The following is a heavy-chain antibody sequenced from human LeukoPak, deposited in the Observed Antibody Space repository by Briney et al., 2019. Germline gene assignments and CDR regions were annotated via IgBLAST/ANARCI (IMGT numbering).Heavy chain of an antibody. CDR2: INWNGGST. CDR1: GFTFDDYG. J-gene: IGHJ6*03. D-gene: IGHD6-13*01. Sequence: PGGSLRLSCAASGFTFDDYGMSWVRQAPGKGLEWVSGINWNGGSTGYVDSVKGRFTISRDNAKNSLYLQMNSLRAEDTALYYCAREPGYSSSWYSDFYYYMDVWGKGTTVTVSS. CDR3: AREPGYSSSWYSDFYYYMDV. V-gene: IGHV3-20*04.